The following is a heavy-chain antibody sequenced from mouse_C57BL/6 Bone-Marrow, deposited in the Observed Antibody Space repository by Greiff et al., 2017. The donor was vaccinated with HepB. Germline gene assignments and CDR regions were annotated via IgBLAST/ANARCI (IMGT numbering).Heavy chain of an antibody. CDR2: INPGSGGT. D-gene: IGHD2-4*01. Sequence: QVQLQQSGAELVRPGTSVKVSCKASGYAFTNYLIEWVKQRPGQGLEWIGVINPGSGGTNYNEKFKGKATMTADKSSSTAYMQLSSLTSEDSAVYFCARERGLRWFAYWGQGTLVTVSA. CDR3: ARERGLRWFAY. J-gene: IGHJ3*01. CDR1: GYAFTNYL. V-gene: IGHV1-54*01.